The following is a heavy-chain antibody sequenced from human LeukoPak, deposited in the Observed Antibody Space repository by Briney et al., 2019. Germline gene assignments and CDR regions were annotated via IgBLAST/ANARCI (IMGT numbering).Heavy chain of an antibody. Sequence: GGYLRLSCAASGFTFTDYYMSWIRQAPGKGLEWVSYISISGTTIYYADSVKGRFTFSRDNAKNSLYLQMNSLRAEDTAVYYCARAGRLQYGDYVAFDYWGQGTLVTVSS. CDR2: ISISGTTI. D-gene: IGHD4-17*01. V-gene: IGHV3-11*01. CDR1: GFTFTDYY. CDR3: ARAGRLQYGDYVAFDY. J-gene: IGHJ4*02.